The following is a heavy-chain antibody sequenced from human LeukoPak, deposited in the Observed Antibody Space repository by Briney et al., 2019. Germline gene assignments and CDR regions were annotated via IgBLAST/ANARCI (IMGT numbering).Heavy chain of an antibody. CDR1: GGTFSSYA. V-gene: IGHV1-69*04. CDR2: IIPILGIA. J-gene: IGHJ6*02. CDR3: AGARVFGVVTHYYYYGMDV. Sequence: GASVKVSCKASGGTFSSYAISWVRQAPGQGLEWMGRIIPILGIANYAQKFQGRVTITADKSTSTAYMELSSLRSEDTAMYYCAGARVFGVVTHYYYYGMDVWGQGTTVTVSS. D-gene: IGHD3-3*01.